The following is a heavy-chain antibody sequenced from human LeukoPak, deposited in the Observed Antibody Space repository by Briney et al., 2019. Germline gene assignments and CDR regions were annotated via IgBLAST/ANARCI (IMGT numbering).Heavy chain of an antibody. CDR2: ISGSSNYI. CDR1: GSTSSNHW. D-gene: IGHD6-19*01. CDR3: AREPSGWYLDY. V-gene: IGHV3-21*01. Sequence: PGGSLRLSCVVSGSTSSNHWMSWVRQAPGKGLEWVSYISGSSNYIYYADSVKGRFTISRDNAKNSVYLQMNSLRAEDTAVYYCAREPSGWYLDYWGQGTLVTVSS. J-gene: IGHJ4*02.